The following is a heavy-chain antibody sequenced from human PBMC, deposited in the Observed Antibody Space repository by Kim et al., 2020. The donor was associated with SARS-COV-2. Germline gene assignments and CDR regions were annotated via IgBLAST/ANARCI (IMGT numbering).Heavy chain of an antibody. D-gene: IGHD4-17*01. CDR2: VYHYIGVT. Sequence: SETLSLTCTVSGGSVTSPNYYWSWIRQPPGKGLEWIGYVYHYIGVTHYTPALKSRATISVDTSKNQFSLKLTSVTAADTAVYYCATLTTVTTYFANWGQGTLVGGSS. V-gene: IGHV4-61*01. CDR3: ATLTTVTTYFAN. J-gene: IGHJ4*02. CDR1: GGSVTSPNYY.